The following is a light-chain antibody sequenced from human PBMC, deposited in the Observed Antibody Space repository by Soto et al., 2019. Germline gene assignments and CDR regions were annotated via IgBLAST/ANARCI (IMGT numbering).Light chain of an antibody. J-gene: IGLJ3*02. Sequence: NFMLTQPHSVSESQGKTVTFSCTRSSGSVASNFVQWYQQRPGGAPTTVIYDNNQRPSGVPDRFSGSIDSSSNSASLTISGLKTEDEADYFCQSYDTSGWVFGGGTKLTVL. CDR3: QSYDTSGWV. CDR1: SGSVASNF. V-gene: IGLV6-57*03. CDR2: DNN.